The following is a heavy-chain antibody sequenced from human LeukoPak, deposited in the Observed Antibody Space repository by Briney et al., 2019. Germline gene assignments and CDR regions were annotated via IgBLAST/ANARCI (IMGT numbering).Heavy chain of an antibody. V-gene: IGHV3-21*01. CDR3: AKPRTPFSGHYYAFDY. J-gene: IGHJ4*02. CDR1: GFTFSNAW. CDR2: ISSSSSYI. Sequence: GGSLRLSCAASGFTFSNAWMSWVRQAPGKGLEWVSSISSSSSYIYYADSVKGRFTISRDNAKNSLYLQMNSLRAEDTAVYYCAKPRTPFSGHYYAFDYWGQGTLVTVSS. D-gene: IGHD3-22*01.